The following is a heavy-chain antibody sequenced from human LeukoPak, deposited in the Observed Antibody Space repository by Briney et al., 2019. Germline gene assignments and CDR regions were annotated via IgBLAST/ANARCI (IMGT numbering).Heavy chain of an antibody. V-gene: IGHV4-31*03. CDR2: IYYSGST. D-gene: IGHD3-22*01. CDR1: GGSISSGGYY. Sequence: SETLSLTCTVSGGSISSGGYYWSWIRQRPGKGLEWIGYIYYSGSTYYNPSLKSRVTISVDTSKNQSSLKLSSVTAADTAVYYCARGPYYYDNSGYYRLLDYWGQGTLVTVSS. J-gene: IGHJ4*02. CDR3: ARGPYYYDNSGYYRLLDY.